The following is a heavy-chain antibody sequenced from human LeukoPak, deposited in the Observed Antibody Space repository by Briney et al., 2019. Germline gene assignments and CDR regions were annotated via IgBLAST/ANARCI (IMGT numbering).Heavy chain of an antibody. V-gene: IGHV3-21*01. Sequence: GGSLRLSCAASGFTFSSYSMNWVRQAPGKGLGWVSSISSSGSYRYYADSVKGRFTISRDNDKSSLYLQMNSLRAEDTAVYYCAREGTGEEFDYWGQGTLVTVSS. J-gene: IGHJ4*02. CDR2: ISSSGSYR. CDR1: GFTFSSYS. D-gene: IGHD7-27*01. CDR3: AREGTGEEFDY.